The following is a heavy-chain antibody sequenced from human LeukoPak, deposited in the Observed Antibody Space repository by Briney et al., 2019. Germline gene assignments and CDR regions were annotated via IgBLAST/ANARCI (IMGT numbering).Heavy chain of an antibody. Sequence: PSETLSLTCAAYGGSFSGFYWSWIRQSPGEGLEWIGEINQSGVTNYSPSLKSRVTISADTSKNQFSLKVNSVTAADTAVYYCARGGTFGEPFSRPWGQGTLVTVSS. CDR2: INQSGVT. V-gene: IGHV4-34*01. CDR1: GGSFSGFY. CDR3: ARGGTFGEPFSRP. J-gene: IGHJ5*02. D-gene: IGHD3-10*01.